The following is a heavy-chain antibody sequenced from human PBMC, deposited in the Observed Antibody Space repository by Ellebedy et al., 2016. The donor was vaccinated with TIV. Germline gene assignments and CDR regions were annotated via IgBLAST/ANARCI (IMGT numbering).Heavy chain of an antibody. CDR2: LWYDGSNK. V-gene: IGHV3-33*08. J-gene: IGHJ4*02. D-gene: IGHD2-2*01. Sequence: GESLKISCAASGFTFSSYGMHWVRQAPGKGLEWVAVLWYDGSNKYYADSVKGRFTISRDNAKNSLYLQMNSLRDEDTAVYYCASGGVVPAPDYWGQGTLVTVSS. CDR1: GFTFSSYG. CDR3: ASGGVVPAPDY.